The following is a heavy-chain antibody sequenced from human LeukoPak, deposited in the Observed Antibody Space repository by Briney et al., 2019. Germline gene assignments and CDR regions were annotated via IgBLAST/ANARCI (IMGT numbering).Heavy chain of an antibody. V-gene: IGHV3-23*01. Sequence: GGSLRLSCAASGFTFSSYAMSWVRQAPGKGLEWVSAISGSGGSTYYADSVKGRFTIPRDNSKNTLYLQMNSLRAEDTAVYYCAKGTSSSAYYYYGMDVWGQGTTVTVSS. J-gene: IGHJ6*02. D-gene: IGHD6-6*01. CDR2: ISGSGGST. CDR1: GFTFSSYA. CDR3: AKGTSSSAYYYYGMDV.